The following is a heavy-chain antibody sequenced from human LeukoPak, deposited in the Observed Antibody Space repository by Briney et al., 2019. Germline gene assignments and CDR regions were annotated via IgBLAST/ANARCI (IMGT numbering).Heavy chain of an antibody. CDR2: INHTGST. CDR3: VSLSRGGSYYPWEDYYNNYGMDV. Sequence: PSETLSLTCAVSGGSLSGYYWSWIRQPPGKGLEWIGEINHTGSTNYSPSLKSRVTISVDTSKNQFSLRLSSVTAADTAVYYCVSLSRGGSYYPWEDYYNNYGMDVWGQGTSVTVYS. J-gene: IGHJ6*02. CDR1: GGSLSGYY. D-gene: IGHD1-26*01. V-gene: IGHV4-34*01.